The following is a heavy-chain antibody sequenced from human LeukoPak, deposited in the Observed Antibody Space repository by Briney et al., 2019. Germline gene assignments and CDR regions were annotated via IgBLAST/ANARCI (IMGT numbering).Heavy chain of an antibody. J-gene: IGHJ4*02. Sequence: ASVKVSCEASGGTFSSYAISWVRQAPGQGLEWMGRIIPILGIANYAQKFQGRVTITADKSTSTAYMELSSLRSEDTAVYYCARLQNSGYEYWGQGTLVTVSS. V-gene: IGHV1-69*04. CDR1: GGTFSSYA. D-gene: IGHD5-12*01. CDR3: ARLQNSGYEY. CDR2: IIPILGIA.